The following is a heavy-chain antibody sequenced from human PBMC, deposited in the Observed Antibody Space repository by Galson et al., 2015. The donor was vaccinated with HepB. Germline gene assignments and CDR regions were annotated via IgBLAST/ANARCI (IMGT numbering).Heavy chain of an antibody. CDR1: GYIFTSYF. J-gene: IGHJ4*02. CDR2: VNPSTGST. Sequence: SVKVSCKASGYIFTSYFIHWVRQAPGQGPEWMGIVNPSTGSTNYAQKFQARVTMTRDTSTSTVSMELSSLRTEDTAVYYCGRGPTRGYFDYWGQGTLVTVSS. V-gene: IGHV1-46*03. CDR3: GRGPTRGYFDY.